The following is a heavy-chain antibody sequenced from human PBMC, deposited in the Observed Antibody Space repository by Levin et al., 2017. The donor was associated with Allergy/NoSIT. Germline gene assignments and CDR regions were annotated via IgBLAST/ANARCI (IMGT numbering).Heavy chain of an antibody. CDR2: IDWDDDK. D-gene: IGHD3-10*01. CDR3: ARATNHYYGRGFDY. CDR1: GFSLTTSGMC. V-gene: IGHV2-70*11. Sequence: RGSGPTLVKPTQTLTLTCTFSGFSLTTSGMCVSWIRPPPGNALEWLARIDWDDDKYYSTSLKTRLTISRDTSKNQVVLTMTSMDPVDTATYYCARATNHYYGRGFDYWGQGTPVTVSS. J-gene: IGHJ4*02.